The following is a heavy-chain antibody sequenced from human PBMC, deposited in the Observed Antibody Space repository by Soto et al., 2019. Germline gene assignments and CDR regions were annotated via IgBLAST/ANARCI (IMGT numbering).Heavy chain of an antibody. CDR3: ARDRVATIGGRLHYYYYGMDV. J-gene: IGHJ6*01. CDR1: GFTFSSYS. V-gene: IGHV3-21*01. Sequence: GSLRLSCAASGFTFSSYSMNWVRQAPGKVLEWVSSISSSSSYIYYADSVKGRFTISRDNAKNSLYLQMNSLRAEDTAVYYCARDRVATIGGRLHYYYYGMDVWGQGTTVTVSS. CDR2: ISSSSSYI. D-gene: IGHD5-12*01.